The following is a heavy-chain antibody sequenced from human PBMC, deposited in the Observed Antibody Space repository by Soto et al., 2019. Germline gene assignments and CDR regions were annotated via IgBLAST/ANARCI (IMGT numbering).Heavy chain of an antibody. J-gene: IGHJ6*02. Sequence: PSETLSLTCTVSGGSISSGDYYWSWIRQPPGKGLEWIGYIYYSGSTYYNPSLKSRVTISVDTSKNQFSLKLSSVTAADTAVYYCAREFTYYYGSGSSYGMDVWGQGTTVTVSS. CDR3: AREFTYYYGSGSSYGMDV. CDR1: GGSISSGDYY. D-gene: IGHD3-10*01. V-gene: IGHV4-30-4*01. CDR2: IYYSGST.